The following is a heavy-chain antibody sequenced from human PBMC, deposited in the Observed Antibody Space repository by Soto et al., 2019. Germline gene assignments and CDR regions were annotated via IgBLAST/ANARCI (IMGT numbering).Heavy chain of an antibody. CDR1: GGSFSGYY. Sequence: SETLSLTCAVYGGSFSGYYWSWIRQPPGKGLEWLGEIKPSGSTNYNPSLKSRVTTSVDTSRIQFSLNLSSVTAADTAVYFCARGGDCITTSCRELTWFDPWGQGTLVTVSS. CDR2: IKPSGST. J-gene: IGHJ5*02. D-gene: IGHD2-2*01. V-gene: IGHV4-34*01. CDR3: ARGGDCITTSCRELTWFDP.